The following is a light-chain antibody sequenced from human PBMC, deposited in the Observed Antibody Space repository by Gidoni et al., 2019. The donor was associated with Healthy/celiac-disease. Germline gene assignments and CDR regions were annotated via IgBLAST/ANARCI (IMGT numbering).Light chain of an antibody. CDR2: AAS. J-gene: IGKJ3*01. Sequence: DIQMTHSPSSLSASVGDRVTITCRASQSISSYLNWYQQKPGKAPKLLIYAASSLQSGVPSRFSGGGSGTDFTLTISSLQPEDFATYYCQQSYNTPFTFGPGTKVDIK. CDR1: QSISSY. V-gene: IGKV1-39*01. CDR3: QQSYNTPFT.